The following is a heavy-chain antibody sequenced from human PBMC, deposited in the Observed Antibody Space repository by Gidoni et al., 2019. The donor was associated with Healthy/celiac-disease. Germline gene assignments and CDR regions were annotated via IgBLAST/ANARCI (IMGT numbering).Heavy chain of an antibody. V-gene: IGHV3-23*01. CDR3: AKREQLWLLPDD. J-gene: IGHJ4*02. D-gene: IGHD5-18*01. CDR1: GFTFSNYA. CDR2: ISSSGDST. Sequence: EVQLLESGGGLVQPGESLRLSWAASGFTFSNYAMSWVRQAPGKGLEWVSAISSSGDSTYYADSVKGRFTISRDNSKNTLYLQMNSLRAEDTAIYYCAKREQLWLLPDDWGQGTLVTVSS.